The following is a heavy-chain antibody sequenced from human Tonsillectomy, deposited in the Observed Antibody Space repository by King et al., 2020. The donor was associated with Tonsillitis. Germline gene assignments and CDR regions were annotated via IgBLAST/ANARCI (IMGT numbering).Heavy chain of an antibody. J-gene: IGHJ4*02. V-gene: IGHV5-51*01. CDR1: GYNFSSYW. Sequence: EVQLVESGAEVKKPGESLKISCKGFGYNFSSYWIGWVRQMPGKGLGWMGIIYPGDSDTRYSPSFQGQVTISADKTTSTAYLQWSSLKASDIAMYYCATNKYDFVWGNSNYWGQGTLVTLSS. CDR3: ATNKYDFVWGNSNY. D-gene: IGHD3-16*01. CDR2: IYPGDSDT.